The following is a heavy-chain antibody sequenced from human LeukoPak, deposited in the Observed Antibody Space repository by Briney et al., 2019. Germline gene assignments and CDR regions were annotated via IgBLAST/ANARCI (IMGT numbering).Heavy chain of an antibody. Sequence: KPSETLSLTCAVYGGSFSGYYWSWIRQPPGKGLEWIGEINHSGSTNYNPSLKSRVTISVDTSKNQFSLKLSSVTAADTAVYYCARHTCSSTSCSGGNWFDPWGQGTLVTVSS. CDR3: ARHTCSSTSCSGGNWFDP. CDR2: INHSGST. CDR1: GGSFSGYY. D-gene: IGHD2-2*01. V-gene: IGHV4-34*01. J-gene: IGHJ5*02.